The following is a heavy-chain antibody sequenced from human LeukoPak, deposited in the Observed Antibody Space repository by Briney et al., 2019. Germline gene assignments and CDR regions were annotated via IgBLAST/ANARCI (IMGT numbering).Heavy chain of an antibody. V-gene: IGHV3-74*01. J-gene: IGHJ4*02. CDR1: GFTFTSYW. CDR2: INADETGR. Sequence: GGSLRLSCAASGFTFTSYWMHWVRQVPGKGLVWVSRINADETGRSYADSVKGRFTISRDNAKNSLYLQMNSLRAEDTAVYYCARGHAPTYYYDSSRYYGLDYWGQGTLVTVSS. CDR3: ARGHAPTYYYDSSRYYGLDY. D-gene: IGHD3-22*01.